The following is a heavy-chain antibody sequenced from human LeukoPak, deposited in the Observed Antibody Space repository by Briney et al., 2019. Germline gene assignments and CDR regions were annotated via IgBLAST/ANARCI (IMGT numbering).Heavy chain of an antibody. D-gene: IGHD3-10*01. V-gene: IGHV3-7*01. CDR3: AKGHTASSGIY. J-gene: IGHJ4*02. CDR2: MNLDGSEK. Sequence: PGGSLRLSCAASGFTFCLYWMSWVRQAPGKGLEWVANMNLDGSEKYYVDSVKGRFTISRDNAKNSLYLQMNSLRAEDTAVYYCAKGHTASSGIYWGQGTLVTVSS. CDR1: GFTFCLYW.